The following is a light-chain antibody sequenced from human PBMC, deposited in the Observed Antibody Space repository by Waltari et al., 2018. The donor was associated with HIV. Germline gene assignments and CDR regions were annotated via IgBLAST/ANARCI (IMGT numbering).Light chain of an antibody. V-gene: IGLV1-44*01. CDR2: YNS. CDR3: AAWDDSLNGQV. CDR1: SPNIGSNT. Sequence: QSVMTQPPSAPGTPGQRVTISCSGTSPNIGSNTVNWYQQLPGMAPKLLIYYNSERPSGVPDRFSGSKSGTSASLAISGLQSEDEADYYCAAWDDSLNGQVFGAGTKVTVL. J-gene: IGLJ1*01.